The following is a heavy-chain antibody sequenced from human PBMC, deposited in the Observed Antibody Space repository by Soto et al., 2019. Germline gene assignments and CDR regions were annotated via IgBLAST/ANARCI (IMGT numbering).Heavy chain of an antibody. Sequence: GGSLRLSCAASGFTFSSYGMHWVRQAPGKGLEWVAVISYDGSNKYYADSVKGRFTISRDNSKNTLYLQMNSLRAEDTAVYYCAKASSSVGMDVWGQGTTVTVSS. CDR1: GFTFSSYG. CDR3: AKASSSVGMDV. J-gene: IGHJ6*02. CDR2: ISYDGSNK. D-gene: IGHD6-6*01. V-gene: IGHV3-30*18.